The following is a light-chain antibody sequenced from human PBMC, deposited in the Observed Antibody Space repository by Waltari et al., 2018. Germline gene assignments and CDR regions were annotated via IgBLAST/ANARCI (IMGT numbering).Light chain of an antibody. CDR3: QQYNSYSA. Sequence: DIQMTQSPSTLSASVGDRVTNPFRASRSISSWLAWYQQKPGKAPKLLIYDAYSLVSGVPSRVSGSGSGTEFTLTISSLQPDDFATYYCQQYNSYSAFGQGTKVEIK. CDR2: DAY. V-gene: IGKV1-5*01. J-gene: IGKJ1*01. CDR1: RSISSW.